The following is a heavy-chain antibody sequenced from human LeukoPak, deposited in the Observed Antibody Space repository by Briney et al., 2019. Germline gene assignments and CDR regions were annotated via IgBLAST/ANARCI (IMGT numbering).Heavy chain of an antibody. V-gene: IGHV3-11*04. Sequence: GGSLRLSCAASGFTFSDYYMSWIRQAPGKGLEWVSYISSSGSTIYYADSVKGRFTISRDNAKNSLYLQMNSLRAEDTAVYYCAGDRFDIVVVVAATPDAFDIWGQGTMVTVSS. CDR3: AGDRFDIVVVVAATPDAFDI. J-gene: IGHJ3*02. D-gene: IGHD2-15*01. CDR1: GFTFSDYY. CDR2: ISSSGSTI.